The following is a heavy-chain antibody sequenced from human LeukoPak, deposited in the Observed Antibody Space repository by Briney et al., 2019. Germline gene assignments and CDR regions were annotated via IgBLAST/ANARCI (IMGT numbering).Heavy chain of an antibody. CDR1: GFTFSSYA. J-gene: IGHJ4*02. CDR2: ISGSGGST. D-gene: IGHD3-22*01. CDR3: AKGVRGSGYLGASDY. Sequence: PGGSLRLSCAASGFTFSSYAMSWVRQAPGKGLEWVSVISGSGGSTYYADSVQGRFTISGDNSKNTVYLEMNSLRAEDTAVYYCAKGVRGSGYLGASDYWGQGTLVSGSS. V-gene: IGHV3-23*01.